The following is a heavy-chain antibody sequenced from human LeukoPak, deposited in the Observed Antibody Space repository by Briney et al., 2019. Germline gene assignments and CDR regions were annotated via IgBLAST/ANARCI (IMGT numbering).Heavy chain of an antibody. CDR3: ARATGDFDY. D-gene: IGHD7-27*01. V-gene: IGHV6-1*01. J-gene: IGHJ4*02. CDR2: TYYRSKWYN. CDR1: GGSVSRNRAA. Sequence: RTVSLTFASCGGSVSRNRAAWHWPRQSRSRGLERLGRTYYRSKWYNDYAVPVKSRITIKPDTSQNQFSLQLNSVIPEDTAVYYCARATGDFDYWGQGTLVTVSS.